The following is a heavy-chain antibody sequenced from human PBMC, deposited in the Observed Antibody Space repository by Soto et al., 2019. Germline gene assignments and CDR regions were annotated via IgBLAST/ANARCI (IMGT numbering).Heavy chain of an antibody. Sequence: LRLSCGASGFTFNSHGMHWVRQAPGKGLEWVAVISYEGSNNFYAESVKGRFTISRDNSKNTLYLQMNSLRREDTAVYYCARGAEYQLLSRDYFYGMDVWGQGTTVTVSS. CDR2: ISYEGSNN. D-gene: IGHD2-2*01. V-gene: IGHV3-30*03. J-gene: IGHJ6*02. CDR1: GFTFNSHG. CDR3: ARGAEYQLLSRDYFYGMDV.